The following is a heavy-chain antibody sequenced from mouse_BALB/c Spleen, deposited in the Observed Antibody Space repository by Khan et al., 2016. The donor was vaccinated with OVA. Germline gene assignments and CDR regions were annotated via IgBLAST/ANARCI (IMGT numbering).Heavy chain of an antibody. J-gene: IGHJ4*01. CDR3: ARAYYGNDYYAMDY. CDR2: ISSGGRYT. D-gene: IGHD2-10*01. Sequence: EVELVESGGDLVKPGGSLKVSCAASGFTFSSYGMSWVRQTPDKRLEWVATISSGGRYTYFPDSVKGRFTISGDNAKNTLYLQMTSLKSEDTAMYYCARAYYGNDYYAMDYWGQGTSVTVSS. V-gene: IGHV5-6*01. CDR1: GFTFSSYG.